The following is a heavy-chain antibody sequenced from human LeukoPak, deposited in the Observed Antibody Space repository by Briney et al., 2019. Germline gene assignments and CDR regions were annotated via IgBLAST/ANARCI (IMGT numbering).Heavy chain of an antibody. V-gene: IGHV4-39*01. CDR1: GGSISSSSYH. CDR2: IYYSGST. Sequence: SETLSLTCTVSGGSISSSSYHWGWIRQPPGKGLEWIGSIYYSGSTYYNPSLKSRVTISVDTSKNQFSLKLSSVTAADTAVYYCASIAARYFDYWGQGTLVTVSS. J-gene: IGHJ4*02. D-gene: IGHD6-6*01. CDR3: ASIAARYFDY.